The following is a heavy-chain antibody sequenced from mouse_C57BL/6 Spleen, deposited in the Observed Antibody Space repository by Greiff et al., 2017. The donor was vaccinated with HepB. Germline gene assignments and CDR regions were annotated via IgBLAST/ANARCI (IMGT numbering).Heavy chain of an antibody. CDR3: ARGDGSSPAWFAY. D-gene: IGHD1-1*01. J-gene: IGHJ3*01. CDR1: GYTFTSYW. CDR2: IDPSDSYT. V-gene: IGHV1-50*01. Sequence: QVQLQQPGAELVKPGASVKLSCKASGYTFTSYWMQWVKQRPGQGLEWIGEIDPSDSYTNYNQKFKGKATLNVDTSSSTAYMQLSSLTSEDSAVYYCARGDGSSPAWFAYWGQGTLVTVAA.